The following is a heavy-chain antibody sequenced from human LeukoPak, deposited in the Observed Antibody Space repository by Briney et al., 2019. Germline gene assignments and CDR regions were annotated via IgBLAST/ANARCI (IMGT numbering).Heavy chain of an antibody. CDR2: ISYDGSNK. CDR1: GFTFSNYA. V-gene: IGHV3-30*04. CDR3: ARGPDYDILADYFDY. J-gene: IGHJ4*02. D-gene: IGHD3-9*01. Sequence: PGGSLRLSCAASGFTFSNYALHWVRQAPGKGLEWVAVISYDGSNKFYAGSVRGRFTISRDNSKNTLFLQMNSLRPEDTAVYYCARGPDYDILADYFDYWGQGTLVTVSS.